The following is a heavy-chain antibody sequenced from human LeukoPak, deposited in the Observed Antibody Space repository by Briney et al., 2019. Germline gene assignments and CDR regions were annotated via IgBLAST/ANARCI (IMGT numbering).Heavy chain of an antibody. D-gene: IGHD5-12*01. CDR2: ISYDETRK. V-gene: IGHV3-30*18. CDR3: AKGDGGSETYFYMDV. Sequence: GGSLRLSCIASGFAFRNYGMHWVRQAPGKGLEWVAVISYDETRKYYVDSVKGRFTISRDNSKNTIYLQMNSLRPEDTAVYYCAKGDGGSETYFYMDVWGKGTTVTVSS. CDR1: GFAFRNYG. J-gene: IGHJ6*03.